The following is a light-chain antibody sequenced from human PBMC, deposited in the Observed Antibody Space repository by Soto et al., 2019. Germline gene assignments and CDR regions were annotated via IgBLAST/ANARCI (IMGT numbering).Light chain of an antibody. CDR3: QSYDSSLSGSPYV. J-gene: IGLJ1*01. CDR2: DVS. Sequence: QSALTQPASVSGSPGQSITISCTGTSTDIGDYNYVSWYQQHPGKAPKVMIYDVSNRPSGVPNRFSGSKSGTSASLAITGLQAEDEADYYCQSYDSSLSGSPYVFGTGTKVTVL. V-gene: IGLV2-14*03. CDR1: STDIGDYNY.